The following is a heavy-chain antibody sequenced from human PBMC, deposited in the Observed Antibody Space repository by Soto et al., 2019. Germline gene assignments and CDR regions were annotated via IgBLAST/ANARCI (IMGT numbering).Heavy chain of an antibody. CDR1: GYTFTSYG. V-gene: IGHV1-18*01. D-gene: IGHD2-2*01. J-gene: IGHJ6*03. Sequence: ASVKVSCKASGYTFTSYGISWVRQAPGQGLEWMGWISAYNGNTNYAQKLQGRVTMTTDTSTSTAYMELRSLRSDDTAVYYCARYCSSTICGYYYYYYYMDVWGKGTKVTVSS. CDR3: ARYCSSTICGYYYYYYYMDV. CDR2: ISAYNGNT.